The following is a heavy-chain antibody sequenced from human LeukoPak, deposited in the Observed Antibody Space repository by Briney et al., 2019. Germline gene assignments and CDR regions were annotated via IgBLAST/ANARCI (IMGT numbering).Heavy chain of an antibody. V-gene: IGHV3-7*01. Sequence: QPGGSLRLSCADSGFTFSGYRMNWVRQAPGKGLEWVANINQNGGEKYYVDSVKGRFTISRDNGKNSLYLQMNSLRAEDTAVYYCARYRHLGYWGQGTLVTVSS. CDR2: INQNGGEK. CDR3: ARYRHLGY. CDR1: GFTFSGYR. J-gene: IGHJ4*02.